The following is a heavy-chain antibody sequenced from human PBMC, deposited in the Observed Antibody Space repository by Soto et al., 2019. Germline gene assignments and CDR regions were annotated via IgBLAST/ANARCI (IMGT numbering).Heavy chain of an antibody. Sequence: GGSLRLSCAASGFTFSSYSMNWVRQAPGKGLEWVSSISSSSSYIYYADSVKGRFTISRENAKNSRYLQMNSLRAEDTAVYYCAKDRNDWNPDDAFDIWGQGTMVTVSS. CDR2: ISSSSSYI. D-gene: IGHD1-1*01. J-gene: IGHJ3*02. V-gene: IGHV3-21*04. CDR3: AKDRNDWNPDDAFDI. CDR1: GFTFSSYS.